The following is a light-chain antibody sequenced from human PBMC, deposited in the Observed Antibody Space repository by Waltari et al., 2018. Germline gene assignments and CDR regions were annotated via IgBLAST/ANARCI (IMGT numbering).Light chain of an antibody. CDR1: QSVSSF. Sequence: EVVLTQSPATLSLSPGERATLSCRASQSVSSFLAWYHQKPAQAPRLLFYDPSNRATGIPARFSGSGSGTDFTLTISSLEPEDFAVYYCQQRSNVLFAFGPGTKVDIK. J-gene: IGKJ3*01. CDR3: QQRSNVLFA. V-gene: IGKV3-11*01. CDR2: DPS.